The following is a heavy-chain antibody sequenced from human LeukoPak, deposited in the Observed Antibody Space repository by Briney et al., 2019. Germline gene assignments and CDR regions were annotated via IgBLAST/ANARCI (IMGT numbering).Heavy chain of an antibody. J-gene: IGHJ4*02. V-gene: IGHV4-4*07. CDR3: AREADMARPFDY. CDR1: GASISSHN. Sequence: SETLSLTCTVSGASISSHNWSWIRQPAGKGLEWIGRLSTTGATNYSPSLRSRVTLSRDTSRNQFSLKLNSVTAADTAIYYCAREADMARPFDYWGQGTLVTVSS. CDR2: LSTTGAT. D-gene: IGHD5-24*01.